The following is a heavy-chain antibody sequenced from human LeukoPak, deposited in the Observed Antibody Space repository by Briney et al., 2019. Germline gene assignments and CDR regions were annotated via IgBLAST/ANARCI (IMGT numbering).Heavy chain of an antibody. CDR1: GFTFSSYS. J-gene: IGHJ6*02. V-gene: IGHV3-21*01. CDR3: AREDEVYYYYYGMDV. CDR2: ISSSSSYI. Sequence: PGGSLRLSCAASGFTFSSYSMNWVRQAPGKGLEWVSSISSSSSYIYYADSVKGRFTISRDNAKSSLYLQMNSLRAEDTAVYYCAREDEVYYYYYGMDVWGQGTTVTVSS. D-gene: IGHD1-14*01.